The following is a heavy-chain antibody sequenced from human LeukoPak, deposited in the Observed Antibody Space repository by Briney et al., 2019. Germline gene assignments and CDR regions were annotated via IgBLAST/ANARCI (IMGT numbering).Heavy chain of an antibody. CDR2: IYYSGST. D-gene: IGHD1-26*01. J-gene: IGHJ4*02. V-gene: IGHV4-59*01. CDR1: GGSISSFY. Sequence: SETPSLTCTVSGGSISSFYWSWIRQPPGKGLEWIGYIYYSGSTNYNPSLKSRVTISVDTSKNQFSLKLSSVTAADTAVYYCARGYSGSYGRFDYWGQGTLVTVSS. CDR3: ARGYSGSYGRFDY.